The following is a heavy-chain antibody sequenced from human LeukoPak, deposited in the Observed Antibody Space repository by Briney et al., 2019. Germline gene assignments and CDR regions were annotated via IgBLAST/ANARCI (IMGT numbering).Heavy chain of an antibody. CDR2: IYYSGIT. D-gene: IGHD4-17*01. Sequence: SETLSLTCTVPGGSIRNYYWSWIRLPPGKGLEWIGYIYYSGITKYNPSLKSRVTISVDTSRNQVSLKLNSVTAADTAVYYCARRQDYADYDLGAFDIWGQGTMVTVSS. CDR1: GGSIRNYY. J-gene: IGHJ3*02. CDR3: ARRQDYADYDLGAFDI. V-gene: IGHV4-59*01.